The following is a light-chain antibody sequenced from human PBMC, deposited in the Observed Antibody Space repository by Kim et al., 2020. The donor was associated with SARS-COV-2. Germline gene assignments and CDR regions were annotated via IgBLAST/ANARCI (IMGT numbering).Light chain of an antibody. CDR1: NIGSKS. J-gene: IGLJ3*02. Sequence: VAPGKTARITCGGNNIGSKSVHWYQQKQGQAPVLVIYYDSDRPSGIPERFSGSNSGNTATLTISRVEAGDEADYYCQVWDSSSARVFGGGTQLTVL. V-gene: IGLV3-21*04. CDR3: QVWDSSSARV. CDR2: YDS.